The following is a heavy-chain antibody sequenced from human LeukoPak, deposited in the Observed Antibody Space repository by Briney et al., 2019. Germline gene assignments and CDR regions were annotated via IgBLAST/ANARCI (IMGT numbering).Heavy chain of an antibody. V-gene: IGHV3-30*18. Sequence: GGSLRLSCAASGFTFSSYGMHWVRQAPGKGLEWVAVISYDGSNKYYADSVKGRFTISRDNSKDTLYLQMNSLRAEDTAVYYCAKARNPYSSGWYYFDYWGQGTLVTVSS. CDR3: AKARNPYSSGWYYFDY. D-gene: IGHD6-19*01. CDR1: GFTFSSYG. J-gene: IGHJ4*02. CDR2: ISYDGSNK.